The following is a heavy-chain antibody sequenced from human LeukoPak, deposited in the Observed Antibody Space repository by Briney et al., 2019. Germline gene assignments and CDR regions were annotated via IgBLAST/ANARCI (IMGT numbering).Heavy chain of an antibody. D-gene: IGHD3-22*01. CDR2: ISGSGGST. J-gene: IGHJ4*02. CDR3: AKDTHDTSGDSGYYFDY. V-gene: IGHV3-23*01. Sequence: PGGSLRLSCAASGFTFSSYAMSWVRQAPGKGLEWVSAISGSGGSTYYADSVKGRFTISRDNPKNTLYLQMNSLRAEDTAVYYCAKDTHDTSGDSGYYFDYWGQGLLVTVSS. CDR1: GFTFSSYA.